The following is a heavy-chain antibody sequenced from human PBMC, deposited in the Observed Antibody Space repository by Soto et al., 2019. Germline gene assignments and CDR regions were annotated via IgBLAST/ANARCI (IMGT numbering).Heavy chain of an antibody. D-gene: IGHD2-15*01. J-gene: IGHJ5*02. V-gene: IGHV1-69*13. CDR2: IIPIFGTA. CDR1: GGTFSSYA. Sequence: ASVKVSCKASGGTFSSYAISWVRQAPGQGLEWMGGIIPIFGTANYAQKFQGRVTITADESTSTAYMELSSLRSEDTAVYYCARVVPPKDIVVVVATNWFDPWGQGTLVTVSS. CDR3: ARVVPPKDIVVVVATNWFDP.